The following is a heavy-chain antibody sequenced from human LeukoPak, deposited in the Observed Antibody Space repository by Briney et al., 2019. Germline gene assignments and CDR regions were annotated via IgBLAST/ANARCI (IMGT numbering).Heavy chain of an antibody. CDR3: ARAYSSSSNFDY. Sequence: SSETLSLTCTVSGGSISSYYWSWLRQPPGKGLEWIGYIYYSGSTNYNPSLKSRVTISVDTSKNQFSLKLRSVTAADTAVYYCARAYSSSSNFDYWGQGTLVTVSS. V-gene: IGHV4-59*01. CDR2: IYYSGST. CDR1: GGSISSYY. J-gene: IGHJ4*02. D-gene: IGHD6-6*01.